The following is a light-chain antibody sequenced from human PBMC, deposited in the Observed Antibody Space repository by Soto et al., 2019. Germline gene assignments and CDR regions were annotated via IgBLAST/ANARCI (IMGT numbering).Light chain of an antibody. Sequence: QSALTQPASVSGSPGQSITISCTGTSSDVGSYNLVSWYQHHPGKAPKLMIYAGSKRHSGVSNHFSGSKSGNKASLTNSGPQAESGDHYSCYSYACSNTVAVGEGTKLTV. V-gene: IGLV2-23*01. CDR3: YSYACSNTVA. CDR2: AGS. CDR1: SSDVGSYNL. J-gene: IGLJ2*01.